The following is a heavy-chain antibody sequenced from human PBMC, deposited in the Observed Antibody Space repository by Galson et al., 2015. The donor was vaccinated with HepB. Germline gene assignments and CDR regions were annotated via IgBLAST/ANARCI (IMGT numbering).Heavy chain of an antibody. D-gene: IGHD2-2*01. CDR3: AKGGCSSTNCRIDF. J-gene: IGHJ4*02. CDR2: ISGSTGST. CDR1: GFTFNNYG. Sequence: SLRLSCAASGFTFNNYGMSWVRQAPGKGLEWVSSISGSTGSTFYADSVKGRFPISRDNSKNTLYLQMNSLRAEDTAVYYCAKGGCSSTNCRIDFWGQGTLVTVSS. V-gene: IGHV3-23*01.